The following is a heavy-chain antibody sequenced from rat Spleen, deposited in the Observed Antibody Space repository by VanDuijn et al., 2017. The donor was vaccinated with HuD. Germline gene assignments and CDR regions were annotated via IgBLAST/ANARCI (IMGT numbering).Heavy chain of an antibody. J-gene: IGHJ2*01. D-gene: IGHD5-1*01. Sequence: EVQLVESDGGLVQPGRSLKLSCAASGFTVSDYYMAWVRQAPKKGLEWVAYISFDGGSTYYRDSVKGRFTISRDNTKSTLYLQMDSLRSEDTATYYCTTDGQGARFAYWGQGVMVTVSS. CDR3: TTDGQGARFAY. CDR1: GFTVSDYY. V-gene: IGHV5-20*01. CDR2: ISFDGGST.